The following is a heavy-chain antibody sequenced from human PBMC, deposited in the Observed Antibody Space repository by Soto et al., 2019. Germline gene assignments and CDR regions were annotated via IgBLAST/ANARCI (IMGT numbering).Heavy chain of an antibody. CDR3: ARQPPGGDDSFDV. CDR1: GGSISNYY. CDR2: FYYSGTT. Sequence: QVQLQESGPGLVKPLETLSLTCAVSGGSISNYYWSWIRQTPGKRLEWIGYFYYSGTTKYNPSLKSRVTIPEDPSKNQFSLELTSVTAADTAVYYCARQPPGGDDSFDVWGQGTMVTVSS. J-gene: IGHJ3*01. V-gene: IGHV4-59*08. D-gene: IGHD3-16*01.